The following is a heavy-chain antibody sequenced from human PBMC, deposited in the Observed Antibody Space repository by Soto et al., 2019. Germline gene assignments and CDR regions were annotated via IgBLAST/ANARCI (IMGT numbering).Heavy chain of an antibody. CDR3: ARHPGGRGYYYGMDV. CDR1: GGTFSSYA. D-gene: IGHD2-15*01. J-gene: IGHJ6*02. V-gene: IGHV1-69*13. Sequence: VKVSCKASGGTFSSYAIIWVRQAPGQGLEWMGGIIPIFGTANYAQKFQGRVTITADESTSTAYMELSSLRSEDTAVYYCARHPGGRGYYYGMDVWGQGTTVTVSS. CDR2: IIPIFGTA.